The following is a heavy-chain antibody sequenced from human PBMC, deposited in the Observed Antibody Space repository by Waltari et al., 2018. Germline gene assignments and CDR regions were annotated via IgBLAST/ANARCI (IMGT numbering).Heavy chain of an antibody. CDR2: IYPGDSDT. CDR1: SFTSYW. Sequence: SFTSYWIGWVRQMPGKGLEWMGIIYPGDSDTRYSPSFQGQVTISADKSISTAYLQWSSLKASDTAMYYCARQAVAGLNAFDIWGQGTMVTVSS. D-gene: IGHD6-19*01. J-gene: IGHJ3*02. CDR3: ARQAVAGLNAFDI. V-gene: IGHV5-51*01.